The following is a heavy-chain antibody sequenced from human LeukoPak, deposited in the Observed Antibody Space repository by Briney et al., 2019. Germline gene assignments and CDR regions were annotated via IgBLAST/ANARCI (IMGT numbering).Heavy chain of an antibody. CDR1: GFTFSSYA. D-gene: IGHD6-13*01. Sequence: GGSLRLSCAASGFTFSSYAMSWVRQAPGKGLEWVSVIYSGGSTYYADSVKGRFTISRDNSKNTLYLQMNSLRAEDTAVYYCARIYGYSSSWYRGDWFDPWGQGTLVTVSS. CDR3: ARIYGYSSSWYRGDWFDP. CDR2: IYSGGST. J-gene: IGHJ5*02. V-gene: IGHV3-53*01.